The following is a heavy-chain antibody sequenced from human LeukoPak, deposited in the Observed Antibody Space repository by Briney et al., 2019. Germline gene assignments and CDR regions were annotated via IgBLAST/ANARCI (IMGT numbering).Heavy chain of an antibody. Sequence: GGSLRLSCAASGFTFSGSAMSWVRRAPGKGLEWVSAVTISGGSTFYAASVKGRFTISRDNSKNTLFLQMNSLRAEDTAIYYCAKRVFAAAQDYFFDYWGPGTLVTVSS. CDR2: VTISGGST. V-gene: IGHV3-23*01. CDR1: GFTFSGSA. D-gene: IGHD2-15*01. J-gene: IGHJ4*02. CDR3: AKRVFAAAQDYFFDY.